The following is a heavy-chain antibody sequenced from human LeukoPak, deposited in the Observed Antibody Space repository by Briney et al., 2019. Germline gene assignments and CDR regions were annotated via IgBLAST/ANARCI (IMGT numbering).Heavy chain of an antibody. CDR3: ARVRHSGYEDYFDY. CDR1: GYTFTSYY. CDR2: INPSGGST. V-gene: IGHV1-46*01. J-gene: IGHJ4*02. D-gene: IGHD5-12*01. Sequence: ASVKVSCKASGYTFTSYYMHWVRQAPGQGLEWMGIINPSGGSTSYAQKFQGRVTMTRDTSISTAYMELSRLRSDDTAIYYCARVRHSGYEDYFDYWGQGTLVTVSS.